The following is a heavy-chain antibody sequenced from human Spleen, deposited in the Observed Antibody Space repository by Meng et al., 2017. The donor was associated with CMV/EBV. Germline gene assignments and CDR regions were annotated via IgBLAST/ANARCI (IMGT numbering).Heavy chain of an antibody. CDR2: ITWNSVSF. CDR1: GFTFSSYS. V-gene: IGHV3-9*01. J-gene: IGHJ3*02. CDR3: VKSGCSTTGCYTNGFDI. Sequence: SLKISCAASGFTFSSYSMNWVRQAPGKGLEWVSGITWNSVSFGYADSVTGRFTISRDNAKNSLYLQMTRLRPEDTALYYCVKSGCSTTGCYTNGFDIWGQGTMVTVSS. D-gene: IGHD2-2*02.